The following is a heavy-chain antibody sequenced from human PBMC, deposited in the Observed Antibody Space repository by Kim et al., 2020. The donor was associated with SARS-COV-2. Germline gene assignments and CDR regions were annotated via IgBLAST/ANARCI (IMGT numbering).Heavy chain of an antibody. CDR3: AREREVTRFLEWLSPAHYGMDV. CDR1: GFTFSDHY. V-gene: IGHV3-72*01. J-gene: IGHJ6*02. D-gene: IGHD3-3*01. CDR2: TRNKANSYTT. Sequence: GGSLRLSCAASGFTFSDHYMDWVRQAPGKGLEWVGRTRNKANSYTTEYAASVKGRFTISRDDSKNSLYLQMNSLKTEDTAVYYCAREREVTRFLEWLSPAHYGMDVWGQGTTVTVSS.